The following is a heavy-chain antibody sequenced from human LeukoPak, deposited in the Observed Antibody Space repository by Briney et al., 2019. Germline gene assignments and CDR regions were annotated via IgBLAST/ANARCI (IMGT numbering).Heavy chain of an antibody. CDR2: INHSGST. J-gene: IGHJ3*02. Sequence: SETLSLTCAVYGGSFSGYYWSWIRQPPGKGLEWIGEINHSGSTNYNPSLKSRVTISVDTSKNQFSLKLSSVTAADTAVYYCARDLADSSGYPPDAFDIWGQGTMVTISS. V-gene: IGHV4-34*09. CDR1: GGSFSGYY. CDR3: ARDLADSSGYPPDAFDI. D-gene: IGHD3-22*01.